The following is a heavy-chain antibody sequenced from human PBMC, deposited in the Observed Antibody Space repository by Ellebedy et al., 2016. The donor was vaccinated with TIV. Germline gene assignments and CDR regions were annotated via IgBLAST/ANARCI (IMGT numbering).Heavy chain of an antibody. CDR1: GFTFSRYA. J-gene: IGHJ3*02. V-gene: IGHV3-23*01. CDR3: VKEFNDCTGGSCYSGVRGDAFDI. Sequence: GESLKISCAASGFTFSRYAMSWVRQAPGKGLEWVSNINGSGGSTYYADSVKGRFTISRDTSKKMLYLQMNSLRPEDTAVYYCVKEFNDCTGGSCYSGVRGDAFDIWGQGTIVTVSS. D-gene: IGHD2-15*01. CDR2: INGSGGST.